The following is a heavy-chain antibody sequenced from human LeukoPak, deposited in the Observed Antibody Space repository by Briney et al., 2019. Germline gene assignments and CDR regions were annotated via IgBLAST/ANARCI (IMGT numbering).Heavy chain of an antibody. Sequence: ASVKVSCKASGYTFTSYYMHWVRQAPGQGLEWMGIINPSGGSTSYAQKFQGRVTMTRDMSTSTVYMELSSLRSEDTAVYYCARPRPNYYYYYYMDVWGKGTTVTVSS. CDR1: GYTFTSYY. J-gene: IGHJ6*03. CDR2: INPSGGST. V-gene: IGHV1-46*01. CDR3: ARPRPNYYYYYYMDV.